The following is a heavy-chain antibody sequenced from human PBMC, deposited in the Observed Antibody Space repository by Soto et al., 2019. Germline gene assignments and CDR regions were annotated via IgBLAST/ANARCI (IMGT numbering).Heavy chain of an antibody. V-gene: IGHV3-30*03. CDR2: ISYDGSNK. CDR3: ARQSPLAVAFDY. D-gene: IGHD6-19*01. CDR1: GFTFSSYG. Sequence: PGGSLRLSCAASGFTFSSYGMHWVRQAPGKGLEWVAVISYDGSNKYYADSVKGRFTISRDNSKNTLYLQMNSLRAEDTAVYYCARQSPLAVAFDYWGQGTLVTVSS. J-gene: IGHJ4*02.